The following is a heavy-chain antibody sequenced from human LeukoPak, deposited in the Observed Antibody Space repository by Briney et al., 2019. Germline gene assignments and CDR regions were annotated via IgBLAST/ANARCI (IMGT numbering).Heavy chain of an antibody. CDR1: GFTFSRYW. CDR3: AREDDWNYEDY. J-gene: IGHJ4*02. D-gene: IGHD1-7*01. V-gene: IGHV3-7*01. CDR2: IKPDGSDK. Sequence: GGSLRLSCAASGFTFSRYWMEWVRQSPGKRLEWVANIKPDGSDKYYVDAVEGRFTISRDNAKKSLYLQMNSLRAEDTAVYYCAREDDWNYEDYWGQGTLVTVSS.